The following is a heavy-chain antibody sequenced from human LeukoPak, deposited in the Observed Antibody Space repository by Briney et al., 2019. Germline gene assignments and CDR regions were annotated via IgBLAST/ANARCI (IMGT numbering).Heavy chain of an antibody. CDR1: GSFLSSGYF. V-gene: IGHV4-38-2*02. CDR2: IHHPAST. J-gene: IGHJ4*02. CDR3: ATRSSGYYSYYFDY. D-gene: IGHD3-22*01. Sequence: SETLSLTCSVSGSFLSSGYFWGWIRQPPGKRVEWIATIHHPASTYYSPSLKSRVTISVDTSKNQFSLKLSSVTAADTAVYYCATRSSGYYSYYFDYWGQGTLVTVSS.